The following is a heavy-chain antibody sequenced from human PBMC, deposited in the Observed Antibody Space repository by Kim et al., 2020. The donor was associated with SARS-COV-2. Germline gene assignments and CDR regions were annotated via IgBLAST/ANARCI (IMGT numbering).Heavy chain of an antibody. V-gene: IGHV1-3*01. J-gene: IGHJ4*02. D-gene: IGHD2-2*01. CDR2: IHAGNGNT. CDR3: ARDHRSCGSTTCYGEAIDY. CDR1: GYTFTSYA. Sequence: ASVKVSCKASGYTFTSYAMHWVRQAPGQRLEWMGWIHAGNGNTKYSQKFQGRVTITRDTSASTAYMELSSLRSEDTAVYYCARDHRSCGSTTCYGEAIDYWGQGTLVTVSS.